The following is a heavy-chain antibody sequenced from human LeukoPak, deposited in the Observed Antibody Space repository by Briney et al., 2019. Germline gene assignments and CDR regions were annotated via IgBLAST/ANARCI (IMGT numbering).Heavy chain of an antibody. CDR3: ASALITMVRRVNSDY. Sequence: ASVKVSCKASGYTFTSYGISWVRQAPGQGLEGMGWISAYNGSTNYAQKLQGRVTMTTDTYTSTDYMELRRQRAEDTAVYYCASALITMVRRVNSDYWGQGTLVTVSS. V-gene: IGHV1-18*01. D-gene: IGHD3-10*01. CDR2: ISAYNGST. CDR1: GYTFTSYG. J-gene: IGHJ4*02.